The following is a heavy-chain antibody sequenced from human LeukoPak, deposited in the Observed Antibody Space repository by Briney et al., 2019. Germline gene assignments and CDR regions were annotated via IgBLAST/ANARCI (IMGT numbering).Heavy chain of an antibody. Sequence: PSETLSLTCTVSGGSISSYYWSWIRQPPGKGLEWIGYIYYSGSTNYNPSLKSRVTISVDTSKNQFSLKLSSVTAADTAVYYCARHRPYCGGDCYLNALSGYWGQGTLVTVSS. D-gene: IGHD2-21*02. CDR3: ARHRPYCGGDCYLNALSGY. CDR1: GGSISSYY. J-gene: IGHJ4*02. V-gene: IGHV4-59*08. CDR2: IYYSGST.